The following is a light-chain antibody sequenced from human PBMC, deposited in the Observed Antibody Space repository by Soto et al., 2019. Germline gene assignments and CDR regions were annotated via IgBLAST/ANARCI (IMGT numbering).Light chain of an antibody. V-gene: IGLV2-14*01. J-gene: IGLJ1*01. CDR2: EVT. CDR3: SSYTSSNTLV. Sequence: QSALTQPAAVSGSPGQSITISCTGGSSDIGGYNYVSWFQQHPGKAPKLMSYEVTNRPSGVSNRFSGSKSGSTASLTISGLQAEDEADYYCSSYTSSNTLVFGTGTKATVL. CDR1: SSDIGGYNY.